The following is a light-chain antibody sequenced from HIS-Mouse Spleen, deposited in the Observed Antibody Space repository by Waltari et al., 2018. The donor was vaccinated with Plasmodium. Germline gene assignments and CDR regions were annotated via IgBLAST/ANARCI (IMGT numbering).Light chain of an antibody. CDR1: ALPKQY. Sequence: SYELTQPPSVSVSPGQTARITCSGDALPKQYAYWYQQKPGQAPWLVIYKDSERPSGIPERFSGSSSGTTVTLTISGVQAEDEADYYGQSADSSGTYVVFGGGTKLTVL. V-gene: IGLV3-25*03. CDR2: KDS. CDR3: QSADSSGTYVV. J-gene: IGLJ2*01.